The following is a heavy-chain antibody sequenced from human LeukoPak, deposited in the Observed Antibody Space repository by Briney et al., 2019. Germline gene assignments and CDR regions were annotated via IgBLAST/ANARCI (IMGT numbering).Heavy chain of an antibody. V-gene: IGHV3-7*03. CDR1: GFTFSSYW. J-gene: IGHJ4*02. D-gene: IGHD1-26*01. Sequence: GGSLRLSCAASGFTFSSYWMSWVRQAPGKGLEWVANIKQDGSEKYYVDSVKGRFTISRDNAKNSLYLQMNSLRAEDTAVYYCAKDRGSLIMPGYFDYWGQGTLVTVSS. CDR3: AKDRGSLIMPGYFDY. CDR2: IKQDGSEK.